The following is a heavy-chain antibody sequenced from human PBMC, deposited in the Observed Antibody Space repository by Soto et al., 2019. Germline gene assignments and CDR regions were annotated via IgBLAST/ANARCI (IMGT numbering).Heavy chain of an antibody. V-gene: IGHV1-69*01. CDR1: GGTFSSYA. J-gene: IGHJ3*02. CDR2: IIPIFGTA. Sequence: QVQLVQSGAEVKKPGSSVKVSCKASGGTFSSYAISWVRQAPGQGLEWMGGIIPIFGTANYAQKFQGRVTIAADESTSTAYMELSSLRSEDTAVYYCARDCGSGYRSSHAFDIWGQGTMVTVSS. CDR3: ARDCGSGYRSSHAFDI. D-gene: IGHD3-22*01.